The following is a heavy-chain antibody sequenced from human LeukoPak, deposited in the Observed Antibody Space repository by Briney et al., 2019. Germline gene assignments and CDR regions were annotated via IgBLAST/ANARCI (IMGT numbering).Heavy chain of an antibody. CDR3: ARSIASADY. J-gene: IGHJ4*02. Sequence: LXXXXAASXFTFXNYXMHWVRQAPGKGLEWLAFVSYDGNKKYYADSVTGRFTISRDNSKNTLSLQMNSLRPEDTAVYYCARSIASADYWGQGTLVTVSS. V-gene: IGHV3-30*03. CDR1: XFTFXNYX. CDR2: VSYDGNKK. D-gene: IGHD2/OR15-2a*01.